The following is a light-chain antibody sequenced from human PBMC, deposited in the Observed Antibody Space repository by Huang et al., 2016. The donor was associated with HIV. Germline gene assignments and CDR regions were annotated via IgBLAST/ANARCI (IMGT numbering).Light chain of an antibody. Sequence: EIVLTQSPGTLSLSPGERATLSCRASQCGSGRYLAWYQQKPGQAPRLLIYGAASRATGIPDRFSGSGSGTDFTLTITRLEPEDTALYYCQVYGTSPPGPFGPGATVHIK. V-gene: IGKV3-20*01. CDR1: QCGSGRY. J-gene: IGKJ3*01. CDR3: QVYGTSPPGP. CDR2: GAA.